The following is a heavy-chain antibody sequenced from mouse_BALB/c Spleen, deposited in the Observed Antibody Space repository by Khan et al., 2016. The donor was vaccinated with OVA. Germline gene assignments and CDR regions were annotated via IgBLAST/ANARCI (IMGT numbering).Heavy chain of an antibody. Sequence: QVQLQQPGAELARPGASVKLSCKASGYTFTDYYINWVKQRTGQGLEWIGEIFPGSGDTYYNERFKGKATLTADKSSSTAYMQLSSLTSEASAVFFCARRNYFGYPFAYWGHGPLVTVSA. D-gene: IGHD1-2*01. CDR3: ARRNYFGYPFAY. J-gene: IGHJ3*01. V-gene: IGHV1-77*01. CDR2: IFPGSGDT. CDR1: GYTFTDYY.